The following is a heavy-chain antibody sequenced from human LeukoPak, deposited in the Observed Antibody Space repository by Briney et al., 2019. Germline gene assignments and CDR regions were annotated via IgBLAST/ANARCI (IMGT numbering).Heavy chain of an antibody. CDR2: IFYSGST. V-gene: IGHV4-39*01. Sequence: PSETLSLTCTVSGGSISSSNYYWGWIRQSPGKGLEWIGSIFYSGSTYYNPSLKSRVTISIDTSEHQFSLKLSSVTAADTAVYCCATTPALAVAGTLDPKEWGQGTLVTVSS. CDR1: GGSISSSNYY. CDR3: ATTPALAVAGTLDPKE. J-gene: IGHJ4*02. D-gene: IGHD6-19*01.